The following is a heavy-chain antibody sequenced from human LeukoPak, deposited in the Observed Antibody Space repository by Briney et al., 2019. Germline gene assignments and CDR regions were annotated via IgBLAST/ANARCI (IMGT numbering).Heavy chain of an antibody. CDR2: TGSNGVT. V-gene: IGHV3-23*01. D-gene: IGHD3-22*01. Sequence: PSETLSLTCTVSGGSISSYYWSWVRQAPGKGLEWVSATGSNGVTYYSDSVKGRFTISRDNSKNALYLQMNGLRADDTAVYYCGIRDTSDYYVFWGQGTLVTVSS. CDR3: GIRDTSDYYVF. CDR1: GGSISSYY. J-gene: IGHJ4*02.